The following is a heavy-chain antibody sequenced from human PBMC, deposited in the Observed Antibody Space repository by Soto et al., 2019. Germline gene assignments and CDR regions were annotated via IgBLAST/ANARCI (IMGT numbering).Heavy chain of an antibody. J-gene: IGHJ4*02. Sequence: GGSLRLSCATSGFSFRSFGMQWVRQAPGQGLEWVAFIAHDGVDKYYTDSVEGRFTISRDNSKNMLYLQMNSLRAEDTAIYYSASVLDFWGQGTLVTVSS. CDR2: IAHDGVDK. V-gene: IGHV3-30-3*01. CDR1: GFSFRSFG. CDR3: ASVLDF.